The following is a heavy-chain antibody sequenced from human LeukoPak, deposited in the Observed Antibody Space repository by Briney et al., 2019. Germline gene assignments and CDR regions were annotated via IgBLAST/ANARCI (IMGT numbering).Heavy chain of an antibody. CDR1: GVSVNSRSFY. CDR3: VRGAMVSKPGDF. J-gene: IGHJ4*02. D-gene: IGHD2/OR15-2a*01. V-gene: IGHV4-39*01. Sequence: SETLSLTCSVSGVSVNSRSFYWNWVRQPPGKGLEWIRSVYSSGNVHQSPSLQSRAAISVDASNNSFSLTLKSVTAADTAVYFCVRGAMVSKPGDFWGQGTLVIVSS. CDR2: VYSSGNV.